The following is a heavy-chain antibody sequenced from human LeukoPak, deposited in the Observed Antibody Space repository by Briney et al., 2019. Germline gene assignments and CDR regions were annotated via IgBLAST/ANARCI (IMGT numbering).Heavy chain of an antibody. Sequence: SETLSLTCTVSGGSISSSSYYWGWIRQPPGKGLEWIGSIYYSGSTYYNPSLKSRVTISVDTSKNQFSLKLSSVTAADTAVYYCVRGNYDNRGYSNAFDIWGQGAMVTVSS. CDR1: GGSISSSSYY. CDR3: VRGNYDNRGYSNAFDI. CDR2: IYYSGST. J-gene: IGHJ3*02. D-gene: IGHD3-22*01. V-gene: IGHV4-39*07.